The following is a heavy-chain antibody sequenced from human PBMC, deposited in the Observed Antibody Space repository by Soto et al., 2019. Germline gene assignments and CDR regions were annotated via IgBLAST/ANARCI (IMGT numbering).Heavy chain of an antibody. V-gene: IGHV4-61*08. CDR1: GGSISSGDYY. CDR2: IYDSGST. J-gene: IGHJ4*02. D-gene: IGHD5-12*01. Sequence: SETLSLTCTVSGGSISSGDYYWSWIRQPPGKGLEWIGYIYDSGSTNYNPSLKSRVTISADTSKNQFSMKLSSVTAADTAVYYCARGRGGYKTGDYWGQGTLVTVSS. CDR3: ARGRGGYKTGDY.